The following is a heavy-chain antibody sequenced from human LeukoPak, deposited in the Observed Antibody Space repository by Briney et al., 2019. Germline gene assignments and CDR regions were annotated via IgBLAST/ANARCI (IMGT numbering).Heavy chain of an antibody. CDR3: ARQGYYDFWSGYYTYDLLMDY. J-gene: IGHJ4*02. CDR2: INHSGST. CDR1: GGSFSGYY. D-gene: IGHD3-3*01. Sequence: SETLSLTCAVYGGSFSGYYWSWIRQPPGKGLEWIGEINHSGSTNYNPSLKSRVTISVDTSKNQFSLKLSSVTAADTAVYYCARQGYYDFWSGYYTYDLLMDYWGQGTLVTVSS. V-gene: IGHV4-34*01.